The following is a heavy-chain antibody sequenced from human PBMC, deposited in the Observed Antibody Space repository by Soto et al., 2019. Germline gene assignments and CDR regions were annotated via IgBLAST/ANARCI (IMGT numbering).Heavy chain of an antibody. D-gene: IGHD6-13*01. CDR1: GYTFTSYY. Sequence: SVKVFCRASGYTFTSYYMHCVRQSPAQGLESMGIIHSSGCSRSYVQKFQGRGTMIRETCTSPVYMELRSLRSEDTAVFYCARDQGIAAAGTYYYYYGMEVWGQGTTVTVSS. CDR2: IHSSGCSR. CDR3: ARDQGIAAAGTYYYYYGMEV. V-gene: IGHV1-46*01. J-gene: IGHJ6*02.